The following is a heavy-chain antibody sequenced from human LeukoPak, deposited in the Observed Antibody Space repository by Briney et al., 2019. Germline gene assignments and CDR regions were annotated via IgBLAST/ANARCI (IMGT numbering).Heavy chain of an antibody. CDR2: ISVSGDTT. D-gene: IGHD5-24*01. CDR3: AREERMSTIGGAFDV. J-gene: IGHJ3*01. Sequence: GSLRLSCAASGFTFRNYAMSWVRQAPGKGLEWVSGISVSGDTTKYADSVKGRFTISRDNSKNTLFLQMNSLRAEDTAVYYCAREERMSTIGGAFDVWGQGTVVTVSS. CDR1: GFTFRNYA. V-gene: IGHV3-23*01.